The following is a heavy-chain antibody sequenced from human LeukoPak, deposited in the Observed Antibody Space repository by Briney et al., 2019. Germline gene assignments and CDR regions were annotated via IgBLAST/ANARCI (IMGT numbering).Heavy chain of an antibody. CDR2: IKQDGSEK. J-gene: IGHJ6*02. CDR3: ARDMGLLEIVVSDGMDV. D-gene: IGHD3-22*01. V-gene: IGHV3-7*03. Sequence: HGGSLRLSCAASGFTFSSYWMSWVRQAPGKGLEWVANIKQDGSEKYYVDSVKGRFTISRDNAKNSLYLQMNSLRAEDTAVYYCARDMGLLEIVVSDGMDVWGQGTTVTVPS. CDR1: GFTFSSYW.